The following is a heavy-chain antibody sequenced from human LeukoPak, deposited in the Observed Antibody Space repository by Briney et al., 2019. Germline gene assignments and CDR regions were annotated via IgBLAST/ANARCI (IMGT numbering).Heavy chain of an antibody. CDR1: GYTFTSYY. J-gene: IGHJ5*02. CDR2: INPSGGST. D-gene: IGHD5-18*01. CDR3: ARGMLYSYGSLGWFDP. V-gene: IGHV1-46*01. Sequence: GASVKVSCKASGYTFTSYYMHWVRQAPGQGLEWMGIINPSGGSTSYAQKFQGRVTMTRDMSTSTVYMELSSLRSEDAAVYYCARGMLYSYGSLGWFDPWGQGTLVTVSS.